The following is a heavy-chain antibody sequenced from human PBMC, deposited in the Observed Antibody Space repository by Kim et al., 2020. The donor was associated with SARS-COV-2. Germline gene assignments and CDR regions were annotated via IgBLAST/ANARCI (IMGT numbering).Heavy chain of an antibody. CDR2: ISSSSSTI. J-gene: IGHJ4*02. V-gene: IGHV3-48*04. D-gene: IGHD3-10*01. CDR1: GFTFSSYS. CDR3: ARGVYALWFGELSLDY. Sequence: GGSLRLSCAASGFTFSSYSMNWVRQAPGKGLEWVSYISSSSSTIYYADSVKGRFTISRDNAKNSLYLQMNSLRAEDTAVYYCARGVYALWFGELSLDYWGQGTLVTVSS.